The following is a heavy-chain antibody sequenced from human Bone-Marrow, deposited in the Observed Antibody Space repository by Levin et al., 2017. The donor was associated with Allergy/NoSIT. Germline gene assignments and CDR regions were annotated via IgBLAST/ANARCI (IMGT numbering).Heavy chain of an antibody. CDR1: GYTFTSYF. D-gene: IGHD2-15*01. Sequence: ASVKVSCKASGYTFTSYFMHWVRQAPGQGLEWMGIINPSGGSTSYAQKFQGRVTMTRDTSTSTVYMELSSLRSEDTAVYYCASDPPYCSGGSCYSHCYMDVWGKGTTVTVSS. V-gene: IGHV1-46*01. J-gene: IGHJ6*03. CDR3: ASDPPYCSGGSCYSHCYMDV. CDR2: INPSGGST.